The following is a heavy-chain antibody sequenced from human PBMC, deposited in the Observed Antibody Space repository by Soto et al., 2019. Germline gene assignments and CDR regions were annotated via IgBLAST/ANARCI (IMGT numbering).Heavy chain of an antibody. Sequence: PSESLDLGCAAYGGSVRGYYWGWVRQPPGKGLEWIGEINHSGSSNYHPSFKSRVTISVDTSNNQFSLRVNSVTPADTAVYYCARGEITLLGGMDVWGQGTTVTVYS. J-gene: IGHJ6*02. CDR1: GGSVRGYY. V-gene: IGHV4-34*01. D-gene: IGHD3-10*01. CDR2: INHSGSS. CDR3: ARGEITLLGGMDV.